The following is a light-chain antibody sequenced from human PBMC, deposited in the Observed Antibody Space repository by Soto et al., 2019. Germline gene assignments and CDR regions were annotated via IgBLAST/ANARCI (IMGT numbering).Light chain of an antibody. CDR3: QGSYRTRLT. Sequence: DIQMTQSTSSLSASVGDRVTITCRASQTINAYLNWYQQKPGKAPKLLIYAASSLQSGVPSTFSGRGSGTDFTLTISSLQPGDCATYYCQGSYRTRLTFGQGTRLEI. J-gene: IGKJ2*01. CDR2: AAS. V-gene: IGKV1-39*01. CDR1: QTINAY.